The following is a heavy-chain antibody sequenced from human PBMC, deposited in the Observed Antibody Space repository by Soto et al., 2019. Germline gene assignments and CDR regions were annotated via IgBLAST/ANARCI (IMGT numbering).Heavy chain of an antibody. CDR2: IYYTGTT. V-gene: IGHV4-59*01. Sequence: SETLSLTCTVSGDSISGSYWAWIRQSPGKGLEWIGYIYYTGTTNYNPSLQSRVTISLDTSKKQFSLKLTSVTAADTAVYYCARGTAMTNGYGMDVWGQGTTVTVSS. J-gene: IGHJ6*02. D-gene: IGHD5-18*01. CDR3: ARGTAMTNGYGMDV. CDR1: GDSISGSY.